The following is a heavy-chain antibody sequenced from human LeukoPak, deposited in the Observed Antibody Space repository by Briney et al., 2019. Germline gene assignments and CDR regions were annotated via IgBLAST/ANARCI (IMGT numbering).Heavy chain of an antibody. Sequence: GGSLRLSCAASGFTFSSYAMSWIRQAPGKGLEWVSAISGSGGSTYYADSVKGRFNISRDNSKDTLYLQMNSLRAEDTAVDYCAKDPDYYDSSGYYYGTLFDYWGQGTLVTVSS. CDR2: ISGSGGST. CDR3: AKDPDYYDSSGYYYGTLFDY. D-gene: IGHD3-22*01. CDR1: GFTFSSYA. V-gene: IGHV3-23*01. J-gene: IGHJ4*02.